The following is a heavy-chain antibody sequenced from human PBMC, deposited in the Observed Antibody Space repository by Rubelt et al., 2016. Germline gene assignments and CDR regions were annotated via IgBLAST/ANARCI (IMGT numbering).Heavy chain of an antibody. J-gene: IGHJ3*02. V-gene: IGHV3-23*01. D-gene: IGHD2-21*02. Sequence: VAPGLTFANYAMSWVRQAPGKGLEWVSGISDGGESTYYADSVKGRFTISRDNAENSLNLQMNSLRDEDTAIYYCARDTAYAFDIWGQGTMLTVSS. CDR3: ARDTAYAFDI. CDR2: ISDGGEST. CDR1: GLTFANYA.